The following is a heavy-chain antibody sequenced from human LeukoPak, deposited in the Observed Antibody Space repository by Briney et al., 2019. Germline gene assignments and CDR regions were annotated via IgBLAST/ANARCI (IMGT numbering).Heavy chain of an antibody. J-gene: IGHJ4*02. CDR1: GGTFGSYA. D-gene: IGHD2-2*01. V-gene: IGHV1-69*04. CDR3: TTDWEYCSSTSCDEGFDY. CDR2: IIPILGIA. Sequence: SVKVSCKASGGTFGSYAISWVRQAPGQGRKWMGRIIPILGIANYAQKFQGRVTITADKSTSTAYMELSSLRSEDTAVYYYTTDWEYCSSTSCDEGFDYWGQGTLVTVSS.